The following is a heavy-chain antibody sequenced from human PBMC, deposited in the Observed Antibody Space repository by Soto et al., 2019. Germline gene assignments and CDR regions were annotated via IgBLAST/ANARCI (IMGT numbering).Heavy chain of an antibody. Sequence: ASVKVSCKTSGYIFTNYGISWVRQAPGQGLEWMGWISAYDGLTNHSQKFQGRVTMTTDTSTSTAYMELRSLSSDDAALYYCARVRYHDTSGYYDVDYWGQGTLVTVSS. CDR2: ISAYDGLT. CDR1: GYIFTNYG. CDR3: ARVRYHDTSGYYDVDY. J-gene: IGHJ4*02. D-gene: IGHD3-22*01. V-gene: IGHV1-18*01.